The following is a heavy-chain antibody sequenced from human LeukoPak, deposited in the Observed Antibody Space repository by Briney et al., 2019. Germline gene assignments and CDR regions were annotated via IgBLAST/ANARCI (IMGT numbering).Heavy chain of an antibody. V-gene: IGHV4-34*01. CDR1: GGSFSGYY. D-gene: IGHD5-12*01. CDR2: INHSGST. CDR3: ARVYGGYDFNYYYYYMDV. Sequence: SETLSLTCAVYGGSFSGYYWSWIRQPPGKGLEWIGEINHSGSTNYNPSLKSRVTLSVDTSKNRFSLRLTSVTAADTAVYYCARVYGGYDFNYYYYYMDVWGKGTTVTISS. J-gene: IGHJ6*03.